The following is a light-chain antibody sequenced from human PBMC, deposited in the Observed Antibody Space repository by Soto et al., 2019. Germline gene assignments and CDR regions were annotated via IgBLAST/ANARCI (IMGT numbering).Light chain of an antibody. CDR3: QQYNSYPWT. CDR1: QTISSR. V-gene: IGKV1-5*03. Sequence: DIQMTQSPSTLSRSVGDRVTITFRASQTISSRLALYQQKPGKAPKLLIYKASTLKSGVPSRFSGSGSGTEFTLTITSLQPDDFATYYCQQYNSYPWTFGQG. CDR2: KAS. J-gene: IGKJ1*01.